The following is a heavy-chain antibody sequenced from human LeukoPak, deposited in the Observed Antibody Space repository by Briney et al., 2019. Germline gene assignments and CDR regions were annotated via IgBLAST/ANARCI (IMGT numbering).Heavy chain of an antibody. CDR3: SVSPRGVINSYYYYSMDV. J-gene: IGHJ6*02. CDR2: IYWNDDK. V-gene: IGHV2-5*01. D-gene: IGHD3-10*01. CDR1: GFSLSTSGVG. Sequence: SGPTLVKPTQTLTLTCTFSGFSLSTSGVGVGWIRQPPGKALEWLALIYWNDDKRYSPSLKSRLTITKDTSKNQVVLTMTNMDPVDTATYYCSVSPRGVINSYYYYSMDVWGQGTTVTVSS.